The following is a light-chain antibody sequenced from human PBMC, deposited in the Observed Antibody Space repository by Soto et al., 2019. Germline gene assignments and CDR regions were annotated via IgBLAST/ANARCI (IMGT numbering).Light chain of an antibody. J-gene: IGKJ4*01. Sequence: DIQMTQSPPSLSAFVGDRVTITCQASQDINIYLNWYQQKPGKGPKLLIYDASNLEPGVPSRFSGSRSETDFTFSISSLQPEDIATYYCQQYGNLPLTFGGGTKVEI. CDR3: QQYGNLPLT. CDR1: QDINIY. V-gene: IGKV1-33*01. CDR2: DAS.